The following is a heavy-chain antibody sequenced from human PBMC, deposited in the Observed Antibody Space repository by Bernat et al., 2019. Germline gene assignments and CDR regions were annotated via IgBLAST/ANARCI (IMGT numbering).Heavy chain of an antibody. Sequence: QVQLVESGGGVVQPGRSLRLSCAASGFTFSSYGMHWVRQAPGKGLEWVAVISYDGSNKYYADSVKGRFTISRDNSKNTLYLQMNSLRAEDTAVYYCAKGDGEDCRSTSCYNIEYYYYGMDVWGQGTTVTVSS. D-gene: IGHD2-2*02. CDR1: GFTFSSYG. CDR3: AKGDGEDCRSTSCYNIEYYYYGMDV. CDR2: ISYDGSNK. J-gene: IGHJ6*02. V-gene: IGHV3-30*18.